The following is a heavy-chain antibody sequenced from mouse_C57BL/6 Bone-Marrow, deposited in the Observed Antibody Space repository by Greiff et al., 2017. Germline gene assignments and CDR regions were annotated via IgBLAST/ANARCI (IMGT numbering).Heavy chain of an antibody. D-gene: IGHD1-1*01. CDR3: ARGYYGSSTGYFDY. Sequence: VQLQQSGPELVKPGASVKMSCKASGYTFTYYNMHWVKQSHGKSLEWIGYINPNNGGTSYNQKFKGKATLTVNKSSSTAYMELRSLTSEDSAVYYCARGYYGSSTGYFDYWGQGTTLTVSS. CDR2: INPNNGGT. CDR1: GYTFTYYN. V-gene: IGHV1-22*01. J-gene: IGHJ2*01.